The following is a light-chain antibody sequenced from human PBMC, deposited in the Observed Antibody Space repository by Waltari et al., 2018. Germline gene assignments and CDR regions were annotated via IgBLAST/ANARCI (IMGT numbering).Light chain of an antibody. J-gene: IGKJ3*01. Sequence: EMFLTPSPGTLSASLGDRATLSCGASQRISTNLAWYQQKPGQAPRLLMSDASARATGIPARFSGSGSGTEFTLTISSLQPEDSAVYYCQEYNNWHRGFTFGPGTKLEIK. CDR1: QRISTN. V-gene: IGKV3-15*01. CDR2: DAS. CDR3: QEYNNWHRGFT.